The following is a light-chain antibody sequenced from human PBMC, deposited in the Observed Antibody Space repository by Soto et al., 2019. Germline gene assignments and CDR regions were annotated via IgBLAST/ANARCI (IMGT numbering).Light chain of an antibody. J-gene: IGKJ4*01. CDR1: QGISNY. V-gene: IGKV1-27*01. CDR2: VAS. CDR3: QNYNIAPLT. Sequence: DIQMTQSPSSLSASVGDRVTITCRASQGISNYLAWYQQKPGEVPKLLIYVASTLQSGVSSRFSGSGSGTDFTLTISSLRPEDVATYYCQNYNIAPLTFGGATKVEIK.